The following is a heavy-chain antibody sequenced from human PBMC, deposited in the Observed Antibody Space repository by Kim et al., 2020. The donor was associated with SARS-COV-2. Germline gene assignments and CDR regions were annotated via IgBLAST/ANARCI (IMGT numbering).Heavy chain of an antibody. D-gene: IGHD3-3*01. CDR2: MNPNSGNT. V-gene: IGHV1-8*01. J-gene: IGHJ3*02. Sequence: ASVKVSCKASGYTFTSYDINWVRQATGQGLEWMGWMNPNSGNTGYAQKFQGRVTMTRNTSISTAYMELSSLRSEDTAVFYCATPTLRITIFGVVITSYAFVIWGQGTMVTVSS. CDR3: ATPTLRITIFGVVITSYAFVI. CDR1: GYTFTSYD.